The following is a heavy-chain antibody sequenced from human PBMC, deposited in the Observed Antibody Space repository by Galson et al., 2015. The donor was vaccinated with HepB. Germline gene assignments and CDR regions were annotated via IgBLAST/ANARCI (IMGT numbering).Heavy chain of an antibody. J-gene: IGHJ6*02. CDR1: GFTVSSDY. V-gene: IGHV3-53*01. CDR3: ARVDV. CDR2: INTGGKT. Sequence: SLRLSCAASGFTVSSDYMSWVRQAPGKGLEWVSVINTGGKTFYADSVKGRFTISRDNSKNTLYLQMNSLRAEDTAVYYCARVDVWGQGTTVTVSS.